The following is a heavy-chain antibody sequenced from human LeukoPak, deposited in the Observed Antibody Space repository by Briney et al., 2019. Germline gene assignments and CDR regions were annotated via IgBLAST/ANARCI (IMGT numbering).Heavy chain of an antibody. Sequence: SETLSLTCTVSGYSISSGYYWGWIRQPPGKGLEWIGSIYHSGSTYYNPSLKSRVTISVDTAKNQFSLKLSSVTAADTAVYYCASWLGPYYYDRRTAFDIWGQGTMVTVSS. J-gene: IGHJ3*02. CDR1: GYSISSGYY. CDR3: ASWLGPYYYDRRTAFDI. V-gene: IGHV4-38-2*02. D-gene: IGHD3-22*01. CDR2: IYHSGST.